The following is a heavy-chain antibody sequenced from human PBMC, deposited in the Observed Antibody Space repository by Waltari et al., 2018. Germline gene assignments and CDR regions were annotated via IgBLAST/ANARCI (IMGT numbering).Heavy chain of an antibody. V-gene: IGHV4-31*03. CDR3: ARATFGDLFLFDF. J-gene: IGHJ4*02. D-gene: IGHD3-10*01. Sequence: QVQLQESGPGLVKASQTLSLTCTVSGDSISSGDYCWNWIRQHPGKGLEWIGYISYSGSTYYNPSLNSRVNISVETSQNQFSLKLSSVTAADTAVYYCARATFGDLFLFDFWGPGTLVSVSS. CDR1: GDSISSGDYC. CDR2: ISYSGST.